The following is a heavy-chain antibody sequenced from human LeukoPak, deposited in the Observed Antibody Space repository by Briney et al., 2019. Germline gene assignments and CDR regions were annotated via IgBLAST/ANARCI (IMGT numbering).Heavy chain of an antibody. CDR3: ARAAKTYDY. J-gene: IGHJ4*02. CDR2: IKQDGSEK. Sequence: QAGGSLRLSCAASGFTFSNYWMSWVRQAPGKGLEWVANIKQDGSEKYYVDSVKGRFTISRDNANNSLYLQMNSLRAEDTAIYYCARAAKTYDYWGQGTLVTASS. V-gene: IGHV3-7*01. CDR1: GFTFSNYW.